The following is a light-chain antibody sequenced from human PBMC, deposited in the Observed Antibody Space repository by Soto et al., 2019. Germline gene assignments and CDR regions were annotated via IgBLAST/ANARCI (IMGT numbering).Light chain of an antibody. CDR2: DAS. CDR3: QQYNSYS. J-gene: IGKJ1*01. V-gene: IGKV1-5*01. Sequence: EIQVTQSPSPLSATVGDRVTITCRASQPISTWLAWYQEKPGKAPKLLIYDASSLEGGVPSRFSGSGSGTEFTLTISSLQPDDFATYFCQQYNSYSFGQGTKVDI. CDR1: QPISTW.